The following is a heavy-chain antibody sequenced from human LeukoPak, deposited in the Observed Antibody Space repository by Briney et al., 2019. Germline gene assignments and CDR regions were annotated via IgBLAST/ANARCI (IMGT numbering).Heavy chain of an antibody. CDR3: ARDEGITGTLDGMDV. V-gene: IGHV3-21*06. CDR1: GFTFSSYA. J-gene: IGHJ6*02. CDR2: ISGGYSYI. D-gene: IGHD1-7*01. Sequence: PGGSLRLSCAASGFTFSSYAMSWVRQAPGKGLEWVSSISGGYSYINYAASVKGRFTISRDSAKNSLFLQMNSLRAEDTAVYYCARDEGITGTLDGMDVWGQGTTVTVSS.